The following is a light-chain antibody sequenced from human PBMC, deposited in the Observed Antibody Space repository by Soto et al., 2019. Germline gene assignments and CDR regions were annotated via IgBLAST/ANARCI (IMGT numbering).Light chain of an antibody. CDR3: SLYTSTSTL. V-gene: IGLV2-14*01. J-gene: IGLJ2*01. CDR2: EVS. Sequence: QSALTQPASMSGSPGQSTTISCTGTSSDIGGYNHVSWYQQHPGKAPKLMIYEVSNRPSGVSTRFSGSKSGNTASLTISGLQAEDEADYYCSLYTSTSTLFGGGTKVTVL. CDR1: SSDIGGYNH.